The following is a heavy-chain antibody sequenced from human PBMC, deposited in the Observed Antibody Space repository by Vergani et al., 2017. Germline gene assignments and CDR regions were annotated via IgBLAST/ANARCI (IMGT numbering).Heavy chain of an antibody. J-gene: IGHJ4*02. CDR1: GSSISSGSYY. CDR2: IYTSGST. D-gene: IGHD2-2*01. Sequence: QVQLQESGPGLVKPSQTLSLTCTVSGSSISSGSYYWSWIRQPAGKGLEWIGRIYTSGSTNYNPSLKSRVTISVDTSKNQFSLKLSSVTAADTAVYYCAREGRYCSSTSGRVGLVLLDWGQGTLVTVSS. V-gene: IGHV4-61*02. CDR3: AREGRYCSSTSGRVGLVLLD.